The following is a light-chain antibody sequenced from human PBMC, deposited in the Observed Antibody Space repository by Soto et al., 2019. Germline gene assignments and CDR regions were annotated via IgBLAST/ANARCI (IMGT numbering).Light chain of an antibody. Sequence: QSVLTQPASVSGSPGQSIAISCTGTSSDVGGYNYVSWYQQHPGKAPKLMIYDVSNRPSGVSNRFSGSKSGNTASLTNSGLQADDEADYYCSSYTSSSTRVFGTGTKVTVL. CDR2: DVS. CDR1: SSDVGGYNY. CDR3: SSYTSSSTRV. V-gene: IGLV2-14*01. J-gene: IGLJ1*01.